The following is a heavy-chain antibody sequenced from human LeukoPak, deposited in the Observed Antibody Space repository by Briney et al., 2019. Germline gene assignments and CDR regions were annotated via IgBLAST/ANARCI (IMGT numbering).Heavy chain of an antibody. CDR2: ISAYNGNT. V-gene: IGHV1-18*01. Sequence: ASVKVSCKASGYTFTSYGISWVRQAPGQGLEWMGWISAYNGNTNYAQKLQGRVTMTTDTSTSTACMELRSLRSDDTAVYDCASGVLTGTGFDYWGQGTMVTVSS. CDR1: GYTFTSYG. CDR3: ASGVLTGTGFDY. J-gene: IGHJ4*02. D-gene: IGHD1-20*01.